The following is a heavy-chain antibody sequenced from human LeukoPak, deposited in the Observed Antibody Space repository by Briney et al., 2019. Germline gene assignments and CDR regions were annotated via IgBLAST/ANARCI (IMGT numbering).Heavy chain of an antibody. CDR1: GYSFTSYW. J-gene: IGHJ5*02. CDR2: IYPGDSDT. D-gene: IGHD4-17*01. V-gene: IGHV5-51*01. CDR3: ARASLTDYGDYVHWFDP. Sequence: GESLKISCKGSGYSFTSYWIGWVRQMPGKGLEWMGIIYPGDSDTRYSPSFQGQVITSADKSISTAYLQWSSLKASDTAMYYCARASLTDYGDYVHWFDPWGQGTLVTVSS.